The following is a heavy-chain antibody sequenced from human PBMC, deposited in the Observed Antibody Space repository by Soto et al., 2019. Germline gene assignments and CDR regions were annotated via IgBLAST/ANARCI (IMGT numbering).Heavy chain of an antibody. D-gene: IGHD2-15*01. V-gene: IGHV1-18*01. CDR1: GYTFTSYG. J-gene: IGHJ4*02. CDR2: ISAYNGNT. CDR3: ARFSGPITPPHY. Sequence: XSVKVSCNASGYTFTSYGIGLVRQAPGQGLECMGWISAYNGNTNYAQKLQGRVTMTTDTSTSTAYMELRSLRSDDTAVYYCARFSGPITPPHYWGQGTLVTVSS.